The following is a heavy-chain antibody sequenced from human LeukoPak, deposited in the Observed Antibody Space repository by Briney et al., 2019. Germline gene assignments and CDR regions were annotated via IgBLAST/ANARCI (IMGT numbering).Heavy chain of an antibody. CDR2: INSDGSST. J-gene: IGHJ3*02. Sequence: GGSLRLSCAASGFTFSSYWMHWVRQAPGKGLVWVSRINSDGSSTSYADSVKGRFAISRDNAKNTLYLQMNSLRAEDTAVYYCASEGTPAAFDIWGQGTMVTVSS. D-gene: IGHD3-10*01. CDR3: ASEGTPAAFDI. CDR1: GFTFSSYW. V-gene: IGHV3-74*01.